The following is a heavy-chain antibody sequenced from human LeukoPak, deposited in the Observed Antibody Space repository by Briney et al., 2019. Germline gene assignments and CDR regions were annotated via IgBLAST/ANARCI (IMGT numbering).Heavy chain of an antibody. CDR1: GFTFGDYA. D-gene: IGHD6-13*01. CDR3: TRDHQILSSSWYASFYYYYYMDV. CDR2: IRSKACGGTT. V-gene: IGHV3-49*04. Sequence: GGSLRLSCTASGFTFGDYALSWVRQAPGKGLEWVGFIRSKACGGTTEYAASVKGRFTISRDDSKSIAYLQMNRLKTEDTAVYYCTRDHQILSSSWYASFYYYYYMDVWGKGTTVTISS. J-gene: IGHJ6*03.